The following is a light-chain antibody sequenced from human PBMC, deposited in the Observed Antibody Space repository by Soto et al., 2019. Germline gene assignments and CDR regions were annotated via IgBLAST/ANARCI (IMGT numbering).Light chain of an antibody. J-gene: IGKJ5*01. CDR2: GAS. CDR3: QQYNNWPAIT. Sequence: EIVLTQSPATLSVSPGERATLSCRASQSVSSNLAWYQQKPGQAPRLFIYGASIRATGIPARFSGSGSGTEFTLTISSLHSEDFAVYYCQQYNNWPAITFGQGTRLEIK. CDR1: QSVSSN. V-gene: IGKV3D-15*01.